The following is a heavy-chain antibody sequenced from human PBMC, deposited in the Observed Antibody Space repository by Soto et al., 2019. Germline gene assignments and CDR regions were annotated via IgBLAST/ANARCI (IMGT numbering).Heavy chain of an antibody. CDR1: GDSVSSNRAA. Sequence: QVQLQESGPGLVKPSQTLSLTCAISGDSVSSNRAAWNWIRLSPSRGLEWLARTYYRSRWYNDYAVSVRSRITVKPDTSKNQFSLQLTSVTPEDTAVDYCAGTTSHQWYYMDVWGKGTTVTVSS. D-gene: IGHD1-7*01. CDR3: AGTTSHQWYYMDV. J-gene: IGHJ6*03. CDR2: TYYRSRWYN. V-gene: IGHV6-1*01.